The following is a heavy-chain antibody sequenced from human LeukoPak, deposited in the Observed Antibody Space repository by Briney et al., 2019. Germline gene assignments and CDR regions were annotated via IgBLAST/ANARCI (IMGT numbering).Heavy chain of an antibody. CDR1: GASISSWY. V-gene: IGHV4-59*01. D-gene: IGHD2-2*01. J-gene: IGHJ4*02. Sequence: KTSETLSLTCNVTGASISSWYWSWIRQPPGKGLEWIGDIYGSGSTNYNPSLKSRDSMSADTSKNQISLNLKFVTAADTAVYYCARQTMLVGYANGLGFNYWGEGTLVTVSS. CDR3: ARQTMLVGYANGLGFNY. CDR2: IYGSGST.